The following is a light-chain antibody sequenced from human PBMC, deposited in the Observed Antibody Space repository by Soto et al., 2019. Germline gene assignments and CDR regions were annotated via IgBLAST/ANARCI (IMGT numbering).Light chain of an antibody. Sequence: QSVLTQPASVSGSPGQSITISCTGTISDVGGYNYVSWYQQHPGKAPKLMIYEVSNRPSGVSNRFSGSKSGNTASLTISGLQGEDGADYYCSSYKSSSTYVFGTGTKVTVL. CDR3: SSYKSSSTYV. V-gene: IGLV2-14*01. CDR1: ISDVGGYNY. J-gene: IGLJ1*01. CDR2: EVS.